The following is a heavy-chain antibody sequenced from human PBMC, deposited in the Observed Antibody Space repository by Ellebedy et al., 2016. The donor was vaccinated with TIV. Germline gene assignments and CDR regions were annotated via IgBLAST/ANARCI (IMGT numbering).Heavy chain of an antibody. J-gene: IGHJ3*02. Sequence: MPSETLSLTCSVSGGSISSSSYYWGWIRQPPGKGLEWIGSIYYSGSTYYNTSLKSRITIPVDPSKNLFLLKLSSLSAADTAVFYCARQRLEGRRLGAFDIWGQGTVVTVSS. CDR3: ARQRLEGRRLGAFDI. V-gene: IGHV4-39*01. CDR1: GGSISSSSYY. D-gene: IGHD1-1*01. CDR2: IYYSGST.